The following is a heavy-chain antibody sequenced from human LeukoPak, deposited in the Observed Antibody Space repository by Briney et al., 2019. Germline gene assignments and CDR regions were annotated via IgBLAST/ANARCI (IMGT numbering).Heavy chain of an antibody. CDR2: IYSGGST. D-gene: IGHD5-18*01. CDR3: ARDPGYSYGLDY. Sequence: PGGSLRLSCAASGFTVSDNYMSWVRQAPGKGLEWVSVIYSGGSTNHADSVKGRFTISRDNSKNTLYLQMNSLRADDTAVYYCARDPGYSYGLDYWGQGTLVTVSS. CDR1: GFTVSDNY. J-gene: IGHJ4*02. V-gene: IGHV3-66*01.